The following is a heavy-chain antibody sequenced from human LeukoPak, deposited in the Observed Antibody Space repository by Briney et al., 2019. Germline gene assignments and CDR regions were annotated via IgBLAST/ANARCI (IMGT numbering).Heavy chain of an antibody. CDR1: GFTFSSYA. CDR2: ISSNEIGT. V-gene: IGHV3-64*01. J-gene: IGHJ4*02. Sequence: GGSLRLSCAASGFTFSSYAMHWVRQAPGKGLEYFSAISSNEIGTYYANSVEGRFTISRDNSKNTLYLQMGSLRPEDTAVYYCARVNYGSGSYPPEYYFDYWGQGTLVTVSS. CDR3: ARVNYGSGSYPPEYYFDY. D-gene: IGHD3-10*01.